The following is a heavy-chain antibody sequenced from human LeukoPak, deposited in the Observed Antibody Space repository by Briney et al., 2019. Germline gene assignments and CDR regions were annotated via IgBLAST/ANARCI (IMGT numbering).Heavy chain of an antibody. CDR3: ATGGSGWYDLPYFDY. V-gene: IGHV1-24*01. J-gene: IGHJ4*02. CDR2: FDPEDGET. CDR1: GYTLTELS. Sequence: ASVKVSCKVSGYTLTELSMHWVRQALGKGLEWMGGFDPEDGETIYAQKFQGRVTMTEETSTDTAYMELSSLRSEDTAVYYCATGGSGWYDLPYFDYWGQGTLVTVSS. D-gene: IGHD6-19*01.